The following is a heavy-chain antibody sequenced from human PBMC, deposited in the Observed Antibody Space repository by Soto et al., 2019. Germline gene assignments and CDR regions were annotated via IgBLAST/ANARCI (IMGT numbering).Heavy chain of an antibody. V-gene: IGHV3-33*08. D-gene: IGHD1-26*01. CDR1: GFTFNNYA. CDR3: ARDREVSSIYYYYYGMDV. J-gene: IGHJ6*02. Sequence: GGSLRLSCAASGFTFNNYAMNWVRQAPGKGLEWVAVIWYDGSNKYYADSVKGRFTISRDNSKNTLYLQMNSLRAEDTAVYYCARDREVSSIYYYYYGMDVWGQGTTVTVSS. CDR2: IWYDGSNK.